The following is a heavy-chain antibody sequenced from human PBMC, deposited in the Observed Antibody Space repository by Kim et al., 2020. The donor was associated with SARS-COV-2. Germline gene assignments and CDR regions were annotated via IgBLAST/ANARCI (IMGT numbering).Heavy chain of an antibody. CDR2: IWYDGSSK. V-gene: IGHV3-33*01. CDR3: AGAFGDYGLGH. Sequence: GGSLRLSCAASGFIFSRYGMHWVRQAPGKGLEWVAVIWYDGSSKNYADSVKGRFTISRDNSKNTLYLQMNSLRVEDTAVYYCAGAFGDYGLGHWGQGTLV. CDR1: GFIFSRYG. D-gene: IGHD4-17*01. J-gene: IGHJ1*01.